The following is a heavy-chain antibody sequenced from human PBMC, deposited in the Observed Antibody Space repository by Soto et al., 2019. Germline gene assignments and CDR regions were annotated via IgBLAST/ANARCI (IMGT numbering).Heavy chain of an antibody. CDR3: ARGSTTIEY. D-gene: IGHD6-13*01. CDR2: MKQDGSEK. V-gene: IGHV3-7*01. CDR1: GFTFSNYW. Sequence: TGGSLRLSCAASGFTFSNYWMSWVRQTPGKGLEWVANMKQDGSEKYYVDSVKGRFTISRDNAKNSLYLQMNSLRAEDTAVYYCARGSTTIEYWGQGTLVTVSS. J-gene: IGHJ4*02.